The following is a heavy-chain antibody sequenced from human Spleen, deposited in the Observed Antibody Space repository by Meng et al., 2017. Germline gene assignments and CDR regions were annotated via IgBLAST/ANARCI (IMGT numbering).Heavy chain of an antibody. Sequence: VHVLQSRPEVKTPGASVKVSCQASGYPFAAYWIQWVRQAPGQGLEWMGRIDPKSDNTHYAQKFPGRVTMTRDTSISTAYMELSGLRSDVTAVYYCARDEDISAAGYLLGDFWGQGTLVTVSS. CDR3: ARDEDISAAGYLLGDF. CDR2: IDPKSDNT. CDR1: GYPFAAYW. D-gene: IGHD6-13*01. J-gene: IGHJ4*02. V-gene: IGHV1-2*06.